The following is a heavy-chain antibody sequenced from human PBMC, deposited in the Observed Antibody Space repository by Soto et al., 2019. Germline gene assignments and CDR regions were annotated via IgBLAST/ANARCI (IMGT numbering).Heavy chain of an antibody. CDR1: GGSISGSRFY. Sequence: TLSLTCAVSGGSISGSRFYWGWIRQPPEQGLESIGSIHYSGSTYYNPSLKSRVTMSVDTSKNQFSLKLSSVTAADTAVYFCARQSTGYSVKVDYWGQGTRVTVSP. CDR2: IHYSGST. D-gene: IGHD6-13*01. V-gene: IGHV4-39*01. J-gene: IGHJ4*02. CDR3: ARQSTGYSVKVDY.